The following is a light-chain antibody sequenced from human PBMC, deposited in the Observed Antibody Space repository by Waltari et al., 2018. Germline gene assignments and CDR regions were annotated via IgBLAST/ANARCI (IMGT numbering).Light chain of an antibody. CDR1: SSNIGRNT. V-gene: IGLV1-44*01. J-gene: IGLJ3*02. Sequence: QSVLTQPPSASGTPGQRVTISCFGSSSNIGRNTVNWYQHFPGTAPKLVIYIHDQRPSGVPDRFSGSKSGTSASLAISGLQSDDEAEYSCAVWDDSLSAWLFGGGTKLAVL. CDR3: AVWDDSLSAWL. CDR2: IHD.